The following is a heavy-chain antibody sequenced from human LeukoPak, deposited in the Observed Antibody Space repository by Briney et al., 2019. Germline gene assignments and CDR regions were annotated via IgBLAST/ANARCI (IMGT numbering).Heavy chain of an antibody. J-gene: IGHJ4*02. Sequence: GGSLRLSCAASGFTFSSHAMSWVSQAPGKGLEWVSAISGSGGSTYYADSVKGRFTISRDNSKNTLYLQMNSLRAEDTAVYYCAKDGPPYYDILTGYPLNWGQGTLVTVSS. D-gene: IGHD3-9*01. CDR3: AKDGPPYYDILTGYPLN. V-gene: IGHV3-23*01. CDR1: GFTFSSHA. CDR2: ISGSGGST.